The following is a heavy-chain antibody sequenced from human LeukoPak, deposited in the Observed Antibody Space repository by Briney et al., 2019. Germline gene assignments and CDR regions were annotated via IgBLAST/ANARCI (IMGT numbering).Heavy chain of an antibody. CDR1: GYSISSGHY. V-gene: IGHV4-38-2*01. CDR2: IYHSGSS. CDR3: ARAKNPYYYYYMDF. Sequence: SETRSLTCAVSGYSISSGHYWVWIRQPPGKGLEYIGNIYHSGSSHYNPSLKSRVTISVDTSNNQFSLKLSSVTAADTAVYYCARAKNPYYYYYMDFWGRGTTVTVSS. J-gene: IGHJ6*03.